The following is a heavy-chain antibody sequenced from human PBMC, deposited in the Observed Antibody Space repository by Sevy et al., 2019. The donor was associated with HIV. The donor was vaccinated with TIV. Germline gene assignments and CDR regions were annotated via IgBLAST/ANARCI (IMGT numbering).Heavy chain of an antibody. V-gene: IGHV4-4*07. J-gene: IGHJ4*02. CDR1: GDFFSSYF. D-gene: IGHD7-27*01. CDR3: ARSNWVTATNGFSNSYYFDY. CDR2: INTSGSA. Sequence: SETLSLTCTVSGDFFSSYFWAWIRQPAGKGLEWIERINTSGSANYNPALKSRVTMSVDTSKSQFSLKVTSLTAADTAIYFCARSNWVTATNGFSNSYYFDYWGQGSLVTVSS.